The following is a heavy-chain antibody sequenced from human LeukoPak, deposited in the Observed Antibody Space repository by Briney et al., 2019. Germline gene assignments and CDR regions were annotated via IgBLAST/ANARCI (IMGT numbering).Heavy chain of an antibody. CDR3: TRLFDH. V-gene: IGHV3-48*03. CDR1: GFTFSNYD. Sequence: GRSLRLSCAASGFTFSNYDMNWVRQAPGKGLEWVSHISGSGTTIYYADSVRGRFTVSRDNAKNSLYLQINSLRAEDTAVYYCTRLFDHWGQGTLVVVSS. CDR2: ISGSGTTI. J-gene: IGHJ4*02.